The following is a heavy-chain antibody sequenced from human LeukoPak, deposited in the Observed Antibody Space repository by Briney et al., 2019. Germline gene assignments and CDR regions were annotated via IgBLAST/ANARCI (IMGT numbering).Heavy chain of an antibody. Sequence: ASVKVSCKASGYSFTGHYMHWCDRPLDKGLSGWDGSTLKVVANYAQKFQGRVTMTRDTSISTAYMDMSSLRSDDTAVYYCAREPRGYFGYVSGGNWFDPWGQGTLVTVSS. J-gene: IGHJ5*02. CDR3: AREPRGYFGYVSGGNWFDP. CDR2: STLKVVA. V-gene: IGHV1-2*02. CDR1: GYSFTGHY. D-gene: IGHD3-9*01.